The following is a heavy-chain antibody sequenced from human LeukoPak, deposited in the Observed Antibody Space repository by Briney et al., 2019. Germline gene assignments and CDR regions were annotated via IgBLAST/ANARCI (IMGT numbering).Heavy chain of an antibody. V-gene: IGHV3-48*01. Sequence: GGSLRLSCAASGFTFSSYSMNWVRQAPGKGLEWVSYISSSSSTIYYADSVKGRFTISRDNAKNSLYLQMNSLRAEDTAVYYCARQYSSGWYPLDYWGQGTLVTVSS. CDR2: ISSSSSTI. D-gene: IGHD6-19*01. CDR1: GFTFSSYS. CDR3: ARQYSSGWYPLDY. J-gene: IGHJ4*02.